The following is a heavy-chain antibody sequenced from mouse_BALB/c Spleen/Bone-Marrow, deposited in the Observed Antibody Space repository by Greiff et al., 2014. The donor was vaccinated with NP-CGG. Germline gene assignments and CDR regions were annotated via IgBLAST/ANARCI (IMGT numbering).Heavy chain of an antibody. Sequence: QVQLQQSGPGLVAPSQSLSITCTASEFSLTSYGVHWVRQPPGKGLEWLGVIWAGGSTNYNSALMSRLSISKDNSKSQVFLKMNSLQTDDTAMYYCARGGSSRAWFAYWGQGTLVTVSA. V-gene: IGHV2-9*02. J-gene: IGHJ3*01. CDR1: EFSLTSYG. CDR3: ARGGSSRAWFAY. D-gene: IGHD1-1*01. CDR2: IWAGGST.